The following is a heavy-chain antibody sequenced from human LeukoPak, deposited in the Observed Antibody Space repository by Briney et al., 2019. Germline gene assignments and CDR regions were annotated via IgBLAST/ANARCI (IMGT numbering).Heavy chain of an antibody. CDR2: IRYDGSNK. D-gene: IGHD3-22*01. Sequence: GGSLRLSCAASGFTFRSYGMHWVRQAPGKGLEWVAFIRYDGSNKYYADSVKGRFTISRDNSKNTLYLQMNSLRAEDTAIYYCARENWVYNWKYDSSGSGINYWGQGTLVTVSS. CDR1: GFTFRSYG. J-gene: IGHJ4*02. V-gene: IGHV3-30*02. CDR3: ARENWVYNWKYDSSGSGINY.